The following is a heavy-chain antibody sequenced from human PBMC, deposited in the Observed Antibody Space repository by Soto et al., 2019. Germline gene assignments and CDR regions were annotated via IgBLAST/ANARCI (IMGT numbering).Heavy chain of an antibody. CDR3: ARQLDSDFWRAHYLNWLDP. V-gene: IGHV1-2*02. CDR1: GYTFTGYY. Sequence: ASVKVSCKASGYTFTGYYMHWVRQAPGQGLEWMGWINPNSGGTNYAQKFQGRVTMTRDTSISTAYMELSRLRSDDTAVYYCARQLDSDFWRAHYLNWLDPWGQGTLVTVSS. J-gene: IGHJ5*02. D-gene: IGHD3-3*01. CDR2: INPNSGGT.